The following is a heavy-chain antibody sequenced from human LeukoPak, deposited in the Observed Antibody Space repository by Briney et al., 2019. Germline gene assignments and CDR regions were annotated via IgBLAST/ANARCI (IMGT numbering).Heavy chain of an antibody. J-gene: IGHJ5*02. V-gene: IGHV4-39*07. D-gene: IGHD3-10*01. CDR2: IYYSGST. CDR3: ARARGVNWFDP. CDR1: GGSISSSTYY. Sequence: PSETLSLTCTVSGGSISSSTYYWGWIRQPPGKGLEWIGSIYYSGSTNYNPSLKSRVTISVDTSKNQFSLKLSSVTAADTAVYYCARARGVNWFDPWGQGTLVTVSS.